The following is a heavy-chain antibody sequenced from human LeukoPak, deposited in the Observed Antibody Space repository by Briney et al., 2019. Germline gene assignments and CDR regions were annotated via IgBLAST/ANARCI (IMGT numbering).Heavy chain of an antibody. CDR2: ISSSSSSYI. V-gene: IGHV3-21*01. Sequence: GGSLRLSCAASGFTFSSYSMNWVRQAPGKGLEWVSSISSSSSSYIYYADSVKGRFTISRDNAKNSLYLQMNSLIAEDTAVYYCAREVAAGEYFQHWGQGTLVTVSS. CDR3: AREVAAGEYFQH. CDR1: GFTFSSYS. J-gene: IGHJ1*01. D-gene: IGHD6-13*01.